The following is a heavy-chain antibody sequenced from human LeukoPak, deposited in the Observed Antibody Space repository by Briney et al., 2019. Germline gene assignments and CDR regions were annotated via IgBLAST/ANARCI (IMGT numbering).Heavy chain of an antibody. CDR1: GGSFSGYY. CDR3: ARGAQRWLQLGGGALSY. J-gene: IGHJ4*02. CDR2: INHSGST. V-gene: IGHV4-34*01. D-gene: IGHD5-24*01. Sequence: PSETLSLTCAVYGGSFSGYYWSWIRQPPGKGLECIGEINHSGSTNYNPSLKSRVTISVDASKNQFSLKLSSVTAADTAVYYCARGAQRWLQLGGGALSYWGQGTLVTVSS.